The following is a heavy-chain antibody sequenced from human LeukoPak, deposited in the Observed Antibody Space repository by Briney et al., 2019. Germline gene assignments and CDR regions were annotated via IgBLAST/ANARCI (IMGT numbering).Heavy chain of an antibody. J-gene: IGHJ3*02. CDR1: GFTFSNYG. Sequence: PGGSLTLSCAASGFTFSNYGLSGVRQAAGKGLEWVSGISDRGSSTYYTDSVKGRFTVSRDNSNNTLYLQMSSLRADDTAIYYCAKDLPYYYDSSGFGDAFDMWGQGTMVTVSS. D-gene: IGHD3-22*01. CDR3: AKDLPYYYDSSGFGDAFDM. CDR2: ISDRGSST. V-gene: IGHV3-23*01.